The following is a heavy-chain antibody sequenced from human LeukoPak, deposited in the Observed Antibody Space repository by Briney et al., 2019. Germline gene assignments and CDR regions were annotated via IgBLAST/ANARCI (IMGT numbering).Heavy chain of an antibody. V-gene: IGHV3-21*01. CDR1: GFTFTSCT. CDR2: ISSSNDYI. J-gene: IGHJ5*02. CDR3: VRIPNSAGFPNWFDP. Sequence: PGGSLRLSCAASGFTFTSCTMSWVRQAPGKGLEWVSSISSSNDYIYYADSVKGRFTISRDNAKNSLYLQMNSLRAEDTAVYYCVRIPNSAGFPNWFDPWGQGTLVTVSS. D-gene: IGHD6-19*01.